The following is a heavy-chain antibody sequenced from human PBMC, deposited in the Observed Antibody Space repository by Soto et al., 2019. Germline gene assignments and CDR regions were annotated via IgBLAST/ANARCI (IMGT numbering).Heavy chain of an antibody. CDR1: GFSLSTSGVG. V-gene: IGHV2-5*02. J-gene: IGHJ3*02. CDR2: IYWDDDK. D-gene: IGHD6-19*01. Sequence: QITLKESGPTLVKPTQTLTLTCTFSGFSLSTSGVGEGWIRQPPGKALEWLALIYWDDDKRYSPSLKSRLTITKDTSKNQVVLTMTNMDPVDTATYYYAHSPSQWLVPDAFDIWGQGTMVTVSS. CDR3: AHSPSQWLVPDAFDI.